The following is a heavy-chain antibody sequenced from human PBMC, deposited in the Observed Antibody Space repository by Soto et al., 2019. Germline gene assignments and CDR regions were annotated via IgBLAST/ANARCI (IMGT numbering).Heavy chain of an antibody. CDR3: SRFIMVGGWFDPNYYHGMDV. CDR2: ISGYNGNT. D-gene: IGHD6-19*01. V-gene: IGHV1-18*01. J-gene: IGHJ6*02. CDR1: GYTFSNFG. Sequence: ASVKVSCKTSGYTFSNFGINWVRQAPGQGLEWMGWISGYNGNTNYAQPVQGRVTMTTDTSTGTVYMELRSLKSDDTAIYYCSRFIMVGGWFDPNYYHGMDVWGQGTTVTVSS.